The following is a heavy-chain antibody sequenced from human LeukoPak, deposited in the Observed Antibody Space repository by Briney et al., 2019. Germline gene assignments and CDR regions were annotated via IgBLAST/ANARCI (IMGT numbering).Heavy chain of an antibody. CDR2: ISSSSSYI. J-gene: IGHJ6*02. Sequence: PGGSLRLSCAASGFTFSSHSMNWVRQAPGKGLEWVSSISSSSSYIYYADSVKGRFTISRDNAKNSLYLQMNSLRAEDTAVYYCARDWGITMVRGVSFPHMDVWGQGTTVIVSS. D-gene: IGHD3-10*01. V-gene: IGHV3-21*01. CDR1: GFTFSSHS. CDR3: ARDWGITMVRGVSFPHMDV.